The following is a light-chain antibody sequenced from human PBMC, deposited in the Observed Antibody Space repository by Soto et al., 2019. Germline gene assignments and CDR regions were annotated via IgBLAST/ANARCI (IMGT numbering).Light chain of an antibody. V-gene: IGLV2-14*01. CDR2: DVS. J-gene: IGLJ2*01. CDR1: SSDVGGYNY. Sequence: QSVLTQPASVSGSLGQSITLSCTGTSSDVGGYNYVSWYQQHPGKAPKLRIYDVSNRPSGVSNRFSGSKSGNTASLTISGLQAEDEADYYCSSYTSSSTLVVFGGGTKVTVL. CDR3: SSYTSSSTLVV.